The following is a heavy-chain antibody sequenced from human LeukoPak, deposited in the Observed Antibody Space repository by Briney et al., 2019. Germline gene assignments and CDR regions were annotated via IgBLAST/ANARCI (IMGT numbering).Heavy chain of an antibody. Sequence: ASVKVSCKASGDTFSGYGISWVRQAPGQGLEWMGGIIPISGTAEYAQKFQGRVTITTDESTSTAYMELSSLTSEDTAVYYCARETGTVPFYNVLTGRQDFYYYYMDVWGKGTTVTVSS. CDR2: IIPISGTA. V-gene: IGHV1-69*05. CDR3: ARETGTVPFYNVLTGRQDFYYYYMDV. D-gene: IGHD3-9*01. J-gene: IGHJ6*03. CDR1: GDTFSGYG.